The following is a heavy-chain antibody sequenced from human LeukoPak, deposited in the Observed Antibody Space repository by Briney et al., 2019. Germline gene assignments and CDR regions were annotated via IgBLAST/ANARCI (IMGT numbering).Heavy chain of an antibody. V-gene: IGHV4-59*08. D-gene: IGHD2-2*01. CDR2: IYDSGDT. Sequence: SETLSLTCTVSGGSISSYYWTWIRQPPGKGLEWIGYIYDSGDTNYNPSLKSRVSISVVTSKNQISLKLTSVTAADTAVYYCARHRYSTSWGGGFDYWGQGTLVTVSS. CDR3: ARHRYSTSWGGGFDY. J-gene: IGHJ4*02. CDR1: GGSISSYY.